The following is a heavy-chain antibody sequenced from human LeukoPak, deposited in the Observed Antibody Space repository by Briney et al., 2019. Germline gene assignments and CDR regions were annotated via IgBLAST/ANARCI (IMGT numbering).Heavy chain of an antibody. Sequence: PGGSLRLSCAASGFTLSGNWMHWVRQAPGKGLVWVSRINSDGSSTSYADSVKGRFTISRDNAKNTLYQLMNSLRAENTAVYYCARRDNYDYWGQGTLVTVSS. CDR1: GFTLSGNW. CDR3: ARRDNYDY. J-gene: IGHJ4*02. D-gene: IGHD2-15*01. V-gene: IGHV3-74*01. CDR2: INSDGSST.